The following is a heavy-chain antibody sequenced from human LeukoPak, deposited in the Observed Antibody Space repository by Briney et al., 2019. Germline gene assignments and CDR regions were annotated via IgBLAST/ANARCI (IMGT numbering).Heavy chain of an antibody. J-gene: IGHJ4*02. CDR1: GYSITSNYY. V-gene: IGHV4-38-2*02. D-gene: IGHD2-8*01. CDR2: INDGWTT. Sequence: SETLSLTCSVSGYSITSNYYWGWIRQSPGEGLEWIGSINDGWTTYYNPSLKSRVTLSVDTSKNQFSLRVNSVTAADTAVYYCARDNVPGYFDNWGQGILVTVSS. CDR3: ARDNVPGYFDN.